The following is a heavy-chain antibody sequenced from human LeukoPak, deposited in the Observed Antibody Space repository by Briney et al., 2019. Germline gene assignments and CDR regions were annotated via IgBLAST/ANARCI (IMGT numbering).Heavy chain of an antibody. V-gene: IGHV1-46*01. D-gene: IGHD3-3*01. Sequence: ASVKVSCKASGYTFTSYYMHWVRQAPGQGPEWMGIINPSGGSTSYAQKFQGRVTMTRDTSTSTVYMELSSLRSEDTAVYYCARLRLGYDFWSGSYNWFDPWGQGTLVTVSS. CDR2: INPSGGST. J-gene: IGHJ5*02. CDR3: ARLRLGYDFWSGSYNWFDP. CDR1: GYTFTSYY.